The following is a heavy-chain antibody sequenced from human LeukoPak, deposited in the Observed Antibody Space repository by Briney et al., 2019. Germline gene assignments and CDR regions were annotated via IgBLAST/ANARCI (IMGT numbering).Heavy chain of an antibody. CDR1: GFSLSTSGVG. Sequence: SGPTLVKPTQTLTLTCTFSGFSLSTSGVGVGWIRQPPGKALEWLALIYWDDDRRYSPSLKSRLTITKDTSKNQVVLTMTNMDPVDTATYYCAHITVTGGRSRFDYWGQGTLVTVSS. J-gene: IGHJ4*02. CDR3: AHITVTGGRSRFDY. CDR2: IYWDDDR. V-gene: IGHV2-5*02. D-gene: IGHD4-17*01.